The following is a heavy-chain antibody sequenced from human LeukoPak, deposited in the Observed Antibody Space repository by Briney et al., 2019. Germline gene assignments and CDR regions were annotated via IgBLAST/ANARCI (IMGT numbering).Heavy chain of an antibody. V-gene: IGHV3-30*02. Sequence: GGSLRLSCAASGFTFSCYGMHWVRQAPGKGLEWVAFIRYDGSNKYYADSVKGRFAISRDNSKNTLYLQMNSLRAEDTAVYYCAISSGWKQIHFDCWGQGTLVTVSS. CDR1: GFTFSCYG. CDR2: IRYDGSNK. CDR3: AISSGWKQIHFDC. J-gene: IGHJ4*02. D-gene: IGHD6-19*01.